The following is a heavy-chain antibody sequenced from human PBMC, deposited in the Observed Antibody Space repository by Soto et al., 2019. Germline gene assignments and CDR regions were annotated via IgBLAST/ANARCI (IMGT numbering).Heavy chain of an antibody. CDR2: INHSGST. CDR1: GGSFSGYY. D-gene: IGHD4-17*01. CDR3: ARGSATVTTLRTYYYGMDV. Sequence: QVQLQQWGAGLLKPSETLSLTCAVYGGSFSGYYWSWIRQPPGKGLEWIGEINHSGSTNYNPSLTSRVTISVDTARNQFSLKLSSVTAADTAVYYCARGSATVTTLRTYYYGMDVWGQGTTVTVSS. J-gene: IGHJ6*02. V-gene: IGHV4-34*01.